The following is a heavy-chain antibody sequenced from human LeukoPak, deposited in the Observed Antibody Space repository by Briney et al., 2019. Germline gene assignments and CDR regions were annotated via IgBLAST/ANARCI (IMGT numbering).Heavy chain of an antibody. CDR3: ARHGPWGSGSYSIDI. V-gene: IGHV5-51*01. Sequence: GESLKTSCKGSGYSFTTYWIGWVRQMPGKGLEWMGKIYPGDSETRYSPSFQGQVTISVDKSISTAYVQWSSLKASDTAMYYCARHGPWGSGSYSIDIWGQGTMVTVSS. CDR1: GYSFTTYW. D-gene: IGHD3-10*01. CDR2: IYPGDSET. J-gene: IGHJ3*02.